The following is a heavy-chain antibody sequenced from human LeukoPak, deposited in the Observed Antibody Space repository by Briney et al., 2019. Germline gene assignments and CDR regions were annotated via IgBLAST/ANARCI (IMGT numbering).Heavy chain of an antibody. CDR3: TTEYSGSFSN. J-gene: IGHJ4*02. Sequence: GGSLRLSCAASGFTVSDAWMNWVRQVPGKGLEWIGLFKSKINGGTTDYAAPVKGRFTMSRDDSKNTLYLQMNSLKTEDTAMYYCTTEYSGSFSNWGQGILVTVSS. V-gene: IGHV3-15*01. CDR1: GFTVSDAW. D-gene: IGHD1-26*01. CDR2: FKSKINGGTT.